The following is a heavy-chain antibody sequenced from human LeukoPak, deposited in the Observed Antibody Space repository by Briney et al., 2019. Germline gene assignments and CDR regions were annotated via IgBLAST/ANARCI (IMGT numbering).Heavy chain of an antibody. CDR2: IIPIFGTA. CDR3: ARARGLLKAHFDY. Sequence: SVKVSCKASGGTFSSYAISWVRQAPGQGLEWMGGIIPIFGTASYAQKFQGRVTITADESTSTAYMELSSLRSEDTAVYYCARARGLLKAHFDYWGQGTLVTVSS. J-gene: IGHJ4*02. V-gene: IGHV1-69*13. D-gene: IGHD2-21*01. CDR1: GGTFSSYA.